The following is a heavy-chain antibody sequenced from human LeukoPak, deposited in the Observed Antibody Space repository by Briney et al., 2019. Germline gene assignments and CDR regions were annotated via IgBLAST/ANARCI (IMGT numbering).Heavy chain of an antibody. J-gene: IGHJ4*02. V-gene: IGHV3-23*01. CDR1: GFTFSSYA. D-gene: IGHD3-22*01. CDR2: ISGSGGST. CDR3: AKDILSRRDSSGYPLDY. Sequence: GRSLRLSCAASGFTFSSYAMSWVRQAPGKWLEWVSAISGSGGSTYYADSAKGRFTISRDNSKNTLYLQMNSLRAEDTAVYYCAKDILSRRDSSGYPLDYWGQGTLVTVSS.